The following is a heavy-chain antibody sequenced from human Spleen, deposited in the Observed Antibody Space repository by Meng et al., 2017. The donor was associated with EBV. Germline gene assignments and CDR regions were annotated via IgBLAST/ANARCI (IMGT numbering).Heavy chain of an antibody. D-gene: IGHD6-19*01. V-gene: IGHV4-39*01. CDR3: ARPFPSWQSPRLDPFGA. CDR1: GDSISSFYY. Sequence: RLRESGPGQVKPSETLSLTFTVSGDSISSFYYWGWIRQPPGRGLEWIGSVHYTGSTYYSPSLKSRVTVSVDTSKNQFSLRLTSVTAADTAVYYCARPFPSWQSPRLDPFGAWGQGTLVTVSS. J-gene: IGHJ5*02. CDR2: VHYTGST.